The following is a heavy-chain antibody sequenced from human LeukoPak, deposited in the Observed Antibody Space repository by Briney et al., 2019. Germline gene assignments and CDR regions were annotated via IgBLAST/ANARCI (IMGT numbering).Heavy chain of an antibody. CDR2: FDPEDGET. D-gene: IGHD2-21*02. J-gene: IGHJ6*03. Sequence: ASVKVSCKVSGYMLSKLSMHWVRQAPGKGLEWMGGFDPEDGETVYAQKFHGRVIMTEDISTDTAYMELSSLRSEDTAVYYCARGKSGPYCGGDCYPYYYYYMDVWGKGTTVTISS. CDR1: GYMLSKLS. CDR3: ARGKSGPYCGGDCYPYYYYYMDV. V-gene: IGHV1-24*01.